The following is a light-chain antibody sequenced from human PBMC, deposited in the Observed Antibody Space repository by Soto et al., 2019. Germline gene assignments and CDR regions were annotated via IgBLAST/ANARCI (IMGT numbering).Light chain of an antibody. Sequence: EIVLTQSPGTLSLSPGERATLSCRASQSVSSNYLAWYQQKPGQAPRLLIYGASSRATGIPDRFSGSGSGTDFTLSINRLEPEDFAVYYCQQYGNFPYTFGQGTKVDIK. CDR2: GAS. J-gene: IGKJ2*01. CDR1: QSVSSNY. CDR3: QQYGNFPYT. V-gene: IGKV3-20*01.